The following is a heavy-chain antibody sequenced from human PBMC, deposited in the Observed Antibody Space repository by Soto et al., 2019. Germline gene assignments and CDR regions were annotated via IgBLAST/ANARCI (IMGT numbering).Heavy chain of an antibody. D-gene: IGHD7-27*01. V-gene: IGHV1-3*01. CDR2: INAGNGNT. J-gene: IGHJ6*02. CDR1: GYTFTSYA. Sequence: QVQLVQSGAEVKKPGASVKVSCKASGYTFTSYAMHWVRQAPGQRLEWMGWINAGNGNTNYAQKLQGRVTMTTDTSTSTAYMELRSLRSDDTAVYYCASSLLLGGMDVWGQGTTVTVSS. CDR3: ASSLLLGGMDV.